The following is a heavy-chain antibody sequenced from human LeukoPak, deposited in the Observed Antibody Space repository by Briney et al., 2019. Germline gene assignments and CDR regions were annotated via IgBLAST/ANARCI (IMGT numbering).Heavy chain of an antibody. Sequence: GGSLRLSCAPSGFTFSNYGMHWVRQAPGKGLEWVAFIPYDGTNKYYADSVKGRFTISRDNSRNIMNLQTDSLRPEDTALYYCARAMVRGVIPYWGQGTLVTVSS. V-gene: IGHV3-30*02. CDR1: GFTFSNYG. CDR2: IPYDGTNK. J-gene: IGHJ4*02. CDR3: ARAMVRGVIPY. D-gene: IGHD3-10*01.